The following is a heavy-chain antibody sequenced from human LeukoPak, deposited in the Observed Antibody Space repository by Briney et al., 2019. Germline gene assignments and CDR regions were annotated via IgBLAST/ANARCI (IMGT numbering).Heavy chain of an antibody. V-gene: IGHV4-4*02. CDR2: MYLSGTT. Sequence: PSETLSLTCTVSGDSINSLDLRSWVRQPPGKGLEWIGEMYLSGTTHSNPSVKSRVTISIDKPKNQFFLNLSSVTAADTAVYYCAGLVGRYSSGLYYYYFDYWGQGTLVTVSS. J-gene: IGHJ4*02. D-gene: IGHD3-22*01. CDR3: AGLVGRYSSGLYYYYFDY. CDR1: GDSINSLDL.